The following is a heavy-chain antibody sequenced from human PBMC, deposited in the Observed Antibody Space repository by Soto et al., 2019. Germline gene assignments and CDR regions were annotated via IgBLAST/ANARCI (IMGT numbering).Heavy chain of an antibody. J-gene: IGHJ3*02. Sequence: ASVKVSCKASGYTFTSYGISWARQAPGQGLEWMGWISAYNGNTNYAQKLQGRVTMTTDTSTSTAYMELRSLRSDDTAVYYCARVHITGTAFDIWGQGTMVTVSS. D-gene: IGHD1-20*01. CDR2: ISAYNGNT. V-gene: IGHV1-18*04. CDR1: GYTFTSYG. CDR3: ARVHITGTAFDI.